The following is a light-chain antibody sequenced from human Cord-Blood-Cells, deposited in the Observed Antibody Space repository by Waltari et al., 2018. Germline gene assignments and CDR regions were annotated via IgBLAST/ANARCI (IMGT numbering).Light chain of an antibody. Sequence: DIQMTQSPSSLSASVGDRVHITCQASQDISNYLNWYQQKQGKAPKLLIYDASNLETGVPSRFSGSGSGTDFTFTISSLQPEDIATYYCQQYDNLPFTFGPGTKVDIK. CDR2: DAS. CDR3: QQYDNLPFT. V-gene: IGKV1-33*01. CDR1: QDISNY. J-gene: IGKJ3*01.